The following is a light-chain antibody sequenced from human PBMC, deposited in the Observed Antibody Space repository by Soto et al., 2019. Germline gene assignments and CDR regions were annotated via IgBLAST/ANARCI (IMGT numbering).Light chain of an antibody. CDR2: GAS. V-gene: IGKV3D-15*01. J-gene: IGKJ1*01. Sequence: EIVMTQSPATLSVSPGESATLSCRASQRSSTNLAWYQHKRGQAPRLLIYGASTRATGIPARFSGSGSETEFTLTITSLQSEDFAVYYCQHYNNWPAWTFGQGTKVDI. CDR1: QRSSTN. CDR3: QHYNNWPAWT.